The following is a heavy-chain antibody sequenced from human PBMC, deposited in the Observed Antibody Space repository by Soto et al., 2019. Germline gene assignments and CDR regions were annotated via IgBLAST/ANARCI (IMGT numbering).Heavy chain of an antibody. Sequence: SETLSLTCTVSGGSISSYYWSWIRQPPGKGLEWIGYIYYSGSTNYNPSLKSRVTISVDTSKNQFSLKLSSVTAADTAVYYCARGGVGAKLFDYWGQGTLVTVSS. V-gene: IGHV4-59*08. CDR2: IYYSGST. D-gene: IGHD1-26*01. CDR1: GGSISSYY. J-gene: IGHJ4*02. CDR3: ARGGVGAKLFDY.